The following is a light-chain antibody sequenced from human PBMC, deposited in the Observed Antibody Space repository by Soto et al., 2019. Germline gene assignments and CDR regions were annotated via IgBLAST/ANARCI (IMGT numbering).Light chain of an antibody. Sequence: DIQMTQSPSTLAASVGDRVTISCRASQGISSWLALYQQKPGKAPNLLIYDASSLESEVPSRFSGSGSGTELALTISGLQRDDFATYYCEQYNSYPYTFGQATKLEIK. CDR2: DAS. CDR1: QGISSW. J-gene: IGKJ2*01. V-gene: IGKV1-5*01. CDR3: EQYNSYPYT.